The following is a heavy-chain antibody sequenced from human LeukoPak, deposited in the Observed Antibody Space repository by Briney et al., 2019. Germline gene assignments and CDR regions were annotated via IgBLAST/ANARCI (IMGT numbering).Heavy chain of an antibody. CDR1: GFSFSYAW. V-gene: IGHV3-15*01. D-gene: IGHD3-10*01. CDR3: TTDLNQRLKWFGNPLDH. Sequence: GGSLRLSCVVSGFSFSYAWMSWVRQAPGKGLQWVGHIRSETDGATTDYAAAVQGRFTISRDDSKKMLYLEMNSLTTEDTAVYYCTTDLNQRLKWFGNPLDHWGPGTPVTVSS. CDR2: IRSETDGATT. J-gene: IGHJ4*02.